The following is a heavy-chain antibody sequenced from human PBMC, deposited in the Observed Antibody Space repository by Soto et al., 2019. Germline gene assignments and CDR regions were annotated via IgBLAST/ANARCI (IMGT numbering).Heavy chain of an antibody. V-gene: IGHV4-61*01. CDR3: ARARVANWFDP. CDR2: IYYSGST. CDR1: GGSVSSGSYY. J-gene: IGHJ5*02. Sequence: PSETLSLTCTVSGGSVSSGSYYWSWIRQPPGKGLEWIGYIYYSGSTNYNPSLKSRVTISVDTSKNQFSLKLSSVTAAATAVYSCARARVANWFDPWAQGTMVTVSS. D-gene: IGHD2-21*01.